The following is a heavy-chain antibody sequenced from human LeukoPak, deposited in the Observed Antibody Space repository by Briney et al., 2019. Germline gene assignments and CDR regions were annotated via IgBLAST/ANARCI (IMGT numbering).Heavy chain of an antibody. Sequence: SETLSLTCAVYGGSFSGYYWSWIRQPPGKGLEWIGEINHSGSTNYNPSLKSRVTISVDTSKNQFSLKLSSVTAADTAVYYCARRARSWTNYYYYGMDVWGQGTTVTVSS. CDR3: ARRARSWTNYYYYGMDV. V-gene: IGHV4-34*01. CDR2: INHSGST. D-gene: IGHD6-13*01. J-gene: IGHJ6*02. CDR1: GGSFSGYY.